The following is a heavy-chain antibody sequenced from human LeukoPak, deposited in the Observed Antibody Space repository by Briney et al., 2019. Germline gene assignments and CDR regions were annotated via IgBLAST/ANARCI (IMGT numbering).Heavy chain of an antibody. CDR3: ARAAGGSGWPYNWFDP. CDR1: GYTFTSYY. D-gene: IGHD6-19*01. CDR2: INPNSGGT. Sequence: ASVKVSCKASGYTFTSYYMHWVRQAPGQGLEWMGWINPNSGGTNYAQKFQGRVTMTRDTSISTAYMELSRLRSDDTAVYYCARAAGGSGWPYNWFDPWGQGTLVTVSS. J-gene: IGHJ5*02. V-gene: IGHV1-2*02.